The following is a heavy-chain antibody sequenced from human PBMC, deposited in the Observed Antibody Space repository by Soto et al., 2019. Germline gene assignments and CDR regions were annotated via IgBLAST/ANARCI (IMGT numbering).Heavy chain of an antibody. D-gene: IGHD6-13*01. V-gene: IGHV3-23*01. CDR3: AKGRITAAGTNNWFDP. Sequence: GSLRLSCAASGFPFSSYAMNWVRQVPGKGLEWVSIISGSGGSTYYADSVKGRFTISRDNSKNTLYLQMNSLRAEDTAVYYCAKGRITAAGTNNWFDPWGEGTLVTVSS. CDR1: GFPFSSYA. CDR2: ISGSGGST. J-gene: IGHJ5*02.